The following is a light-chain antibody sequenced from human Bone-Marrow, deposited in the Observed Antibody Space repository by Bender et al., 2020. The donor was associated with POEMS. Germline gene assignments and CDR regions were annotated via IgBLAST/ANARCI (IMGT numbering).Light chain of an antibody. J-gene: IGLJ2*01. V-gene: IGLV2-8*01. CDR3: SSYTSSSVV. CDR1: SSDVGAYNY. CDR2: EVS. Sequence: QSALTQPPSASGSPGQSVTISCTGTSSDVGAYNYVSWYQQYPGKAPNLIIYEVSKRPAGVPDRFSGSKSGNTASLTISGLQAEDEADYYCSSYTSSSVVFGGGTKLTVL.